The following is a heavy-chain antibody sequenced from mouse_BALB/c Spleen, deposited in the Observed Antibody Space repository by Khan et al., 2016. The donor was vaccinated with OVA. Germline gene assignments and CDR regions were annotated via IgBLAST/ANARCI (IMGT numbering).Heavy chain of an antibody. Sequence: QIQLVQSGPELKKPGETVKISCKASGYTFTNYGMNWVKQAPGKGLKWMGWINTYTGEPTYADDFKGRFAFSLETSASTAYLPINNLKNEDMATYFCARENLLIYYYGSIPYYYAMDYWGQGTSVTVSS. D-gene: IGHD1-1*01. CDR2: INTYTGEP. V-gene: IGHV9-1*02. CDR3: ARENLLIYYYGSIPYYYAMDY. CDR1: GYTFTNYG. J-gene: IGHJ4*01.